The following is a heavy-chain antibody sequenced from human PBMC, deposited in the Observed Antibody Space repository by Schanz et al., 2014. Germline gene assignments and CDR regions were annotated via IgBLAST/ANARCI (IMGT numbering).Heavy chain of an antibody. D-gene: IGHD3-3*01. V-gene: IGHV3-48*01. CDR1: GFSFSDHA. J-gene: IGHJ4*02. CDR3: VRDSFFAFDY. CDR2: VSRSTPDI. Sequence: EVELVESGGGLVQPGGSLRLSCAASGFSFSDHAMDWVRQAPGKGLEWVSYVSRSTPDIYYADSVKGRFTMSRDNAKNSVFLQMNSLRAEDTAVYCCVRDSFFAFDYWGQGTLVTVSS.